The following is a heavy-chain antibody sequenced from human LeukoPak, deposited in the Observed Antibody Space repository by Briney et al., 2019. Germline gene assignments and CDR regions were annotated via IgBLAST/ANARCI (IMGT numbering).Heavy chain of an antibody. CDR2: ISWNSDSI. CDR3: AKGNNWNPTYYYYMDV. CDR1: GFTLDDYV. V-gene: IGHV3-9*03. Sequence: GGSLRLSCTASGFTLDDYVMHWVRQAPGKGLEWVSGISWNSDSIGYADSVKGRFTISRDNAENSLYLQMNSLRAEDMALYYCAKGNNWNPTYYYYMDVWGKGTTVTVSS. D-gene: IGHD1-1*01. J-gene: IGHJ6*03.